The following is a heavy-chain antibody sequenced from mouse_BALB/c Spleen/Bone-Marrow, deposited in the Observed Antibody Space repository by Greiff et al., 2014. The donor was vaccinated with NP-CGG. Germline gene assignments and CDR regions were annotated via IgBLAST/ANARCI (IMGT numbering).Heavy chain of an antibody. Sequence: VQLQQSGPELVKPGASVKMSCKASGYTFTSYIMHWVKQKPGQGLEWIGYINPYNDGTKYNEKLKGKATLTSDKSSSTAYMELSSLTSEDSAVYCCARPATYYGNFYWYFDVWGAGTTVTVSS. CDR2: INPYNDGT. CDR3: ARPATYYGNFYWYFDV. D-gene: IGHD2-10*01. CDR1: GYTFTSYI. V-gene: IGHV1-14*01. J-gene: IGHJ1*01.